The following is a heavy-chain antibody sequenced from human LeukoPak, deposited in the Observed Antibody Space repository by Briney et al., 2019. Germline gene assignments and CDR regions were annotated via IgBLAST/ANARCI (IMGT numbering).Heavy chain of an antibody. CDR2: ISGSGGST. CDR3: AKDLRINYYDSSGYNRN. J-gene: IGHJ4*02. Sequence: GGSLRISLAAPGFTLCSYAKSWGRPGPGKGLGLGSAISGSGGSTYYADSVKGRFTISRDNSKNTLYLQMNSLRAEDTAVYYCAKDLRINYYDSSGYNRNWGQGTLVTVSS. V-gene: IGHV3-23*01. CDR1: GFTLCSYA. D-gene: IGHD3-22*01.